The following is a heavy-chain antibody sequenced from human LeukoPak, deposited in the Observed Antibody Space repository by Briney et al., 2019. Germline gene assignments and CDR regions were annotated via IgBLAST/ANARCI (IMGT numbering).Heavy chain of an antibody. Sequence: PGGSLRLSCAASGFTFRSYWMHWVRQAPGKGLVWVSRIKSDGSSTTYADSVKGRFTISRDNAKNTLYLQMNSLRGEDTGVYYCARVAAGLDYWGQGTLVTVSS. V-gene: IGHV3-74*01. CDR2: IKSDGSST. CDR1: GFTFRSYW. D-gene: IGHD1-14*01. CDR3: ARVAAGLDY. J-gene: IGHJ4*02.